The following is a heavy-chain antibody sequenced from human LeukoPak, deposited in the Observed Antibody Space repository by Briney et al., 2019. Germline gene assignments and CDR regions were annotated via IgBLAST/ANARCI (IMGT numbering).Heavy chain of an antibody. CDR3: AKEREMATITVASAFDI. CDR2: IRYDGSNK. D-gene: IGHD5-24*01. Sequence: GGSLRLSCAASGFTFSSYGMHWVRQAPGKGLEWVAFIRYDGSNKYYADSVKGRFTIPRDNSKNTLYLQMNSLRAEDTAVYYCAKEREMATITVASAFDIWGQGTMVTVSS. V-gene: IGHV3-30*02. CDR1: GFTFSSYG. J-gene: IGHJ3*02.